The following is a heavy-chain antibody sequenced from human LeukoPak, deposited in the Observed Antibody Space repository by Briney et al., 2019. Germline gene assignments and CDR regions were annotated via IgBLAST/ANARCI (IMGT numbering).Heavy chain of an antibody. CDR1: GFTVSANY. D-gene: IGHD2-2*01. CDR3: ARGPPACSTNCYGYLDY. Sequence: GGSLRLSCAASGFTVSANYMSWVRQAPGKGLEWISLIYSGGDTYYPDSVRGRSTISRDNSKNTLYLQMNSLRADDTAVYYCARGPPACSTNCYGYLDYWGQGALVTVSS. CDR2: IYSGGDT. J-gene: IGHJ4*02. V-gene: IGHV3-53*01.